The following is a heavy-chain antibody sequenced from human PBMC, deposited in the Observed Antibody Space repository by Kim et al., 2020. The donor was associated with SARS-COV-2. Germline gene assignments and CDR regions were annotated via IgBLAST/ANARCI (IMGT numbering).Heavy chain of an antibody. CDR1: GFTFSSYS. CDR2: ISSSSSYI. V-gene: IGHV3-21*01. CDR3: ARAREKSFDY. J-gene: IGHJ4*02. Sequence: GGSLRLSCAASGFTFSSYSMNWVRQAPGKGLEWVSSISSSSSYIYYPDSVKGRFTISRDNAKNSLYLQMNSLRAEDTAVYYCARAREKSFDYWGQGTLVTVSS.